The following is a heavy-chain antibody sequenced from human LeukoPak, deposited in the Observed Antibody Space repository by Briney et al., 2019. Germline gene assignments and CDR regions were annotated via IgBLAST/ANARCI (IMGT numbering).Heavy chain of an antibody. J-gene: IGHJ4*02. CDR3: ARRSTILLLDY. V-gene: IGHV4-39*01. CDR2: IYYSGST. D-gene: IGHD3-3*01. Sequence: PSETLSLTCTVSGDSMSSSHYCWGWIRQPPGKGLEWIGSIYYSGSTYYNPSLKSRVTMSVDTSKKQFSLKLSSVTAADTAVYYCARRSTILLLDYWGQGTLVTVSS. CDR1: GDSMSSSHYC.